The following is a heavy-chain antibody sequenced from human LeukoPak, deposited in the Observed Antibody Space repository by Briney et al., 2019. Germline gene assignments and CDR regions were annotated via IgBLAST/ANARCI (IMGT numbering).Heavy chain of an antibody. Sequence: QAGGSLRLSCAASGFTLSNYWMHWVRQAPGRGLVWVSRMNYDGSSTTYADSVKGRFTISRDNAKNTLYLQMNSLRAEDTAVYYCARETTVIREWYFDLWGRGTLVTVAS. CDR3: ARETTVIREWYFDL. V-gene: IGHV3-74*03. CDR1: GFTLSNYW. D-gene: IGHD4-17*01. CDR2: MNYDGSST. J-gene: IGHJ2*01.